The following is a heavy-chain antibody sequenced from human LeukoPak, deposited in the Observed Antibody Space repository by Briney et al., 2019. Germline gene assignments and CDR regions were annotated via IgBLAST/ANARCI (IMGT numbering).Heavy chain of an antibody. CDR2: IIVSGAT. V-gene: IGHV3-23*01. CDR1: GFTFSSFS. Sequence: GGSLRLSCEASGFTFSSFSMTWVRQAPGKGLEWVSSIIVSGATYYADSVKGRFTISRDSFRGMLFLQMDSLRVEDTAVYFCAKGSVGNADFASWGQGALVTVSS. D-gene: IGHD6-25*01. J-gene: IGHJ4*02. CDR3: AKGSVGNADFAS.